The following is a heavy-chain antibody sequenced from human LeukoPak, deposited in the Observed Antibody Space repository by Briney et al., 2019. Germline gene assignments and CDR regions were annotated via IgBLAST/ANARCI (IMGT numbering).Heavy chain of an antibody. Sequence: GGSLRLSCAASGFTFSSYSMNWVRQAPGKGLDWVSSISSSSSYIYYADSVKGRFSISRGNAKNSLYLQMNSLRAEDTAVYYCARGSDFDYWGQGTLVTVSS. CDR1: GFTFSSYS. CDR2: ISSSSSYI. D-gene: IGHD1-26*01. J-gene: IGHJ4*02. V-gene: IGHV3-21*01. CDR3: ARGSDFDY.